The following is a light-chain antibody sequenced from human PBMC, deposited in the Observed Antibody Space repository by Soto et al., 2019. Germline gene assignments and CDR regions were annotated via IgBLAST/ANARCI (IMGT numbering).Light chain of an antibody. V-gene: IGKV1-6*01. CDR3: LQDYTYPRT. J-gene: IGKJ1*01. Sequence: AIQMTQSPSSLSASIGDRVTITCRARQDIRDDLSWYHQKPGKAPKVLIYGSSNLQRGVPSRFSGSVSGTYFTLTISGLQPEDFATYFCLQDYTYPRTFGQGTKVESK. CDR2: GSS. CDR1: QDIRDD.